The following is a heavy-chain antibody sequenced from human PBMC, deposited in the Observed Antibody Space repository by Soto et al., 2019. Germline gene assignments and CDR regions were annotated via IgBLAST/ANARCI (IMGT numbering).Heavy chain of an antibody. J-gene: IGHJ5*02. CDR2: ISSSSSYI. CDR3: AREAYYYGSGSDTGSWFDP. D-gene: IGHD3-10*01. Sequence: GSLRLSCAASGFTFSSYSMNWVRQAPGKGLEWVSSISSSSSYIYYADSVKGRFTISRDNAKNSLYLQMNSLRAEDTAVYYCAREAYYYGSGSDTGSWFDPWGQGTLVTVSS. CDR1: GFTFSSYS. V-gene: IGHV3-21*01.